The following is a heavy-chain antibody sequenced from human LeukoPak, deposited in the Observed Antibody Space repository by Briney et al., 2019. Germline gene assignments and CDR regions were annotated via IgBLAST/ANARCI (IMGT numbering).Heavy chain of an antibody. V-gene: IGHV3-48*03. J-gene: IGHJ6*02. CDR2: ISSSGSTI. CDR1: GFTFSSYE. CDR3: ARGGFSYGRQYDYYFYGMDV. Sequence: GGSLRLSCAASGFTFSSYEINWVRQPPGKGLEWVSYISSSGSTIYYADSVNGRFTISRDNAKNSLYLQMNSLRAEDTAVYYCARGGFSYGRQYDYYFYGMDVWGQGTTVTVSS. D-gene: IGHD5-18*01.